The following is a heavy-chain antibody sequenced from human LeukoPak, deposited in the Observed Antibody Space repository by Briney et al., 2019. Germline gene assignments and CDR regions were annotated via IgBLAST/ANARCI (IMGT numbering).Heavy chain of an antibody. D-gene: IGHD2-2*01. CDR3: ARAGTYCSSTSCYYFDY. V-gene: IGHV4-31*03. J-gene: IGHJ4*02. CDR1: GGSISSGGYY. CDR2: IYYSGST. Sequence: SETLSLTCTVSGGSISSGGYYWSWIRQHPGKGLEWIGYIYYSGSTYYNPSLKSRVTISVDTSKNQFSLKLSSVTAADTAVYYCARAGTYCSSTSCYYFDYWGQGTLVTVSS.